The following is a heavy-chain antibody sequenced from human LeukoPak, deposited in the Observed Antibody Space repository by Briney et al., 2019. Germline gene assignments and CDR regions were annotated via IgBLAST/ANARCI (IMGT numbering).Heavy chain of an antibody. V-gene: IGHV4-34*01. J-gene: IGHJ4*02. CDR3: ARGRSRRFSGWQKLGGGIIHY. D-gene: IGHD6-13*01. CDR1: GGSFSGYY. CDR2: INHSGST. Sequence: SETLSLTCAVYGGSFSGYYLSWIRQPPGKGLEWIGEINHSGSTNYNPSLKSRVTISVDTSKNQFSLKLSSVTAADTAVYYCARGRSRRFSGWQKLGGGIIHYWGQGTLVTVSS.